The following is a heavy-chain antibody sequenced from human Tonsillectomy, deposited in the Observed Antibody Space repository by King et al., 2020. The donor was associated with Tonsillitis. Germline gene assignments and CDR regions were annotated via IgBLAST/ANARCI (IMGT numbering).Heavy chain of an antibody. Sequence: ELQLVQSGGGLVKPGGSLTLSCAASGFTFSSYTMNWVRQAPGKGLEWVSSISSTSSYIYYADSVKGRFTISRDNARNSLYLQMSNLRAEDTAMYYCAKVGQLRYYYYYMDVWGKGTTVTVS. CDR2: ISSTSSYI. V-gene: IGHV3-21*01. CDR1: GFTFSSYT. J-gene: IGHJ6*03. D-gene: IGHD6-6*01. CDR3: AKVGQLRYYYYYMDV.